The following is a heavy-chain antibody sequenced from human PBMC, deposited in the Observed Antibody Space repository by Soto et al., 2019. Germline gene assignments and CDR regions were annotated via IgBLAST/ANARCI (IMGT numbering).Heavy chain of an antibody. CDR1: GYTFTSYA. D-gene: IGHD2-15*01. CDR2: INAGNGNT. J-gene: IGHJ6*02. Sequence: ASVKVSCKASGYTFTSYAMHWVRQAPGQRLEWMGWINAGNGNTKYSQKFQGRVAITRDTSASTAYMELSSLRSEDTAVYYCATGGAYCSGGSCYSSYYYYGMDVWGQGTTVTVSS. CDR3: ATGGAYCSGGSCYSSYYYYGMDV. V-gene: IGHV1-3*01.